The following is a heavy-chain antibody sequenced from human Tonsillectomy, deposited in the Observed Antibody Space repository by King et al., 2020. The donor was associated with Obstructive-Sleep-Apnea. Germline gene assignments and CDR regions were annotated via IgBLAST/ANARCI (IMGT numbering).Heavy chain of an antibody. J-gene: IGHJ6*02. D-gene: IGHD3-22*01. CDR2: IIPIFGTA. CDR1: GGTFSSYV. CDR3: ARHMKVSKGMDV. V-gene: IGHV1-69*01. Sequence: QLVQSGAEVKKPGSSVKVSCKASGGTFSSYVISWVRQAPGQGLAWMGGIIPIFGTAKYAQKFQGRVTITADESTSTAYMELSSLRSEDMAVYYCARHMKVSKGMDVWGQGTTVTVSS.